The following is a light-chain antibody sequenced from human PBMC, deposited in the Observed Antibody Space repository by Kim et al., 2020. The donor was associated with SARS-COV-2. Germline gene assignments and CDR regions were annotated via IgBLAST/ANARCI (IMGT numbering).Light chain of an antibody. V-gene: IGKV3-15*01. CDR1: ESVTTN. Sequence: PGERATLSCRARESVTTNLAWYQQRPGQAPWLLIYGASSRATGIPARFSGSGSGTEFTLTISSLQSEDFAVYFCQQYNNWWTYGQGTKVDIK. J-gene: IGKJ1*01. CDR3: QQYNNWWT. CDR2: GAS.